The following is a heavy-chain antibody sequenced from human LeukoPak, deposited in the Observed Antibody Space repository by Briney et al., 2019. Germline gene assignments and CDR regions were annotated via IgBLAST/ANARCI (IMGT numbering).Heavy chain of an antibody. CDR1: GFVVTANY. J-gene: IGHJ4*02. CDR3: ALLSGGTFDY. V-gene: IGHV3-53*01. CDR2: ISIGGDT. D-gene: IGHD2/OR15-2a*01. Sequence: QSGGSLRLSCAGSGFVVTANYLAWARQAPGKGLEWVSTISIGGDTYYGDSVKGRSAISRDESTNTLSLHLDSLRAEDMGVYYCALLSGGTFDYWGQGTQVTVAS.